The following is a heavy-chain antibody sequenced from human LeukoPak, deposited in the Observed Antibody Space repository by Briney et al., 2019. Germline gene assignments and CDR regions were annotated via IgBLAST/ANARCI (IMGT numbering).Heavy chain of an antibody. V-gene: IGHV3-48*01. CDR2: ISSSSSTI. Sequence: GGSLRLSCAASGFTFSSYSMNWVRQAPGKGLEWVSYISSSSSTIYYADSVKGRFTISRDNAKNSLYLQMNSLRAEDTAVYYCARGRWELHNYFDYWGQGTLVTVSS. D-gene: IGHD2-15*01. J-gene: IGHJ4*02. CDR3: ARGRWELHNYFDY. CDR1: GFTFSSYS.